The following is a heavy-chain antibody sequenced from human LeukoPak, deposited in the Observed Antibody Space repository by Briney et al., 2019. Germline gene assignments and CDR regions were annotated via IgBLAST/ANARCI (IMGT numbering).Heavy chain of an antibody. D-gene: IGHD4-11*01. Sequence: PSETLSLTCTVSGGSISNNNYLWGWIRQPPGKGLEWIGNIYYSGSTYDNPSLKSRVTISVDTSKNQFSLKLSSVTAADTAVYYCARASNSKDYYYYYYYMDVWGKGTTVTVSS. CDR1: GGSISNNNYL. V-gene: IGHV4-39*07. J-gene: IGHJ6*03. CDR3: ARASNSKDYYYYYYYMDV. CDR2: IYYSGST.